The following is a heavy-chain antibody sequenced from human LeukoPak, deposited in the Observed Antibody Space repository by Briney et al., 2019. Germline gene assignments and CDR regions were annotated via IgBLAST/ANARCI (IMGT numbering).Heavy chain of an antibody. J-gene: IGHJ3*02. Sequence: SETLSLTCAVSGYSISSEFYWGWIRQPPGKGLEWIGSIYHSGSTYYNPSLKSRVTISVDTSKNQFSLKLSSVTAADTAVYYCAKQGSTPSYSSGRYLVGSAFDIWGQGTMVTVSS. CDR1: GYSISSEFY. CDR2: IYHSGST. D-gene: IGHD6-19*01. CDR3: AKQGSTPSYSSGRYLVGSAFDI. V-gene: IGHV4-38-2*01.